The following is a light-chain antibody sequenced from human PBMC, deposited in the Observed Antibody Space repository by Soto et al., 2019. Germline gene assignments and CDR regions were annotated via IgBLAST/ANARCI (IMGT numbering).Light chain of an antibody. J-gene: IGKJ5*01. CDR3: QQLDSYPIT. V-gene: IGKV1-9*01. CDR1: QGISSF. Sequence: DIQLTQSPSFLSASVGDRVTITCRASQGISSFLAWYQQKPGKAPNLLISAASTLQSGVPSRFSGSGSGTAFTLTISSLQPEDFATYYCQQLDSYPITFGQGTRLEIK. CDR2: AAS.